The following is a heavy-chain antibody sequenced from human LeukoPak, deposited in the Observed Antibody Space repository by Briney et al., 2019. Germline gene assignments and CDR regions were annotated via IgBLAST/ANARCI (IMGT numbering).Heavy chain of an antibody. D-gene: IGHD2-2*01. Sequence: ASVKVSCKASGYTFTGYYMHWVRQPPGQGLEWMGWINPNSGGTNYAQKFQGRVTMTRDTSISTAYMELSRLRSDDTAVYYCARGSGVVVPAAILDYWGQGTLVTVSS. J-gene: IGHJ4*02. CDR3: ARGSGVVVPAAILDY. V-gene: IGHV1-2*02. CDR1: GYTFTGYY. CDR2: INPNSGGT.